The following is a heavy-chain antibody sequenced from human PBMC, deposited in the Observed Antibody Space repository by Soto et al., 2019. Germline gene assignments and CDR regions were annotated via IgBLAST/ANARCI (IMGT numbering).Heavy chain of an antibody. J-gene: IGHJ4*02. V-gene: IGHV3-11*06. CDR2: ISGTSSYT. CDR1: GFTFSDYY. CDR3: ARDRAFCGGDCYPGYFDY. D-gene: IGHD2-21*02. Sequence: GGSLRLSCAASGFTFSDYYMSWIRHAPGKGLEWVSYISGTSSYTNYADSVKGRFTISRDNAKKSLYLDMSSLRAEDTAVYYCARDRAFCGGDCYPGYFDYWGQGILVTVSS.